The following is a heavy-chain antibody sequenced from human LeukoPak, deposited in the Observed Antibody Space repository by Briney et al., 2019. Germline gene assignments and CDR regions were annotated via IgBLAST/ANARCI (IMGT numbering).Heavy chain of an antibody. V-gene: IGHV3-53*04. CDR3: ASRMTF. Sequence: ETLSLTCTVSGGSISSSSYYWGWIRQAPGKGLEWVSVIYRDGNTYYADSVMGRFTISRHNSKNTLFLQMDSLRTEDTAIYYCASRMTFGGQGTLVTVSS. CDR2: IYRDGNT. J-gene: IGHJ4*02. D-gene: IGHD2/OR15-2a*01. CDR1: GGSISSSSYY.